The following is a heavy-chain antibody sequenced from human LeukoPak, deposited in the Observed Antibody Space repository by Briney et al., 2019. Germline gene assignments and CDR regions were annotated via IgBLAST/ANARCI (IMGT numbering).Heavy chain of an antibody. CDR3: ARGPPAQEEYSYGDY. V-gene: IGHV4-34*01. Sequence: PSETLSLTCAVYGGSFSGYYWSWIRQPPGKGLEWIGEINHSGSTNYNPSLKSRVTISVDTSKNQFSLKLSSVTAADTAVYYCARGPPAQEEYSYGDYWGQGTLVTVSS. CDR2: INHSGST. J-gene: IGHJ4*02. D-gene: IGHD5-18*01. CDR1: GGSFSGYY.